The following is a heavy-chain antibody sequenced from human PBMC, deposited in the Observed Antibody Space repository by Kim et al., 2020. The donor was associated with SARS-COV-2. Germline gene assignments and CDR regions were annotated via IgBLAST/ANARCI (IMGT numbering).Heavy chain of an antibody. CDR2: ISSSGTTI. CDR3: ATNEPY. J-gene: IGHJ4*02. D-gene: IGHD1-1*01. CDR1: GLSFSDYN. V-gene: IGHV3-48*03. Sequence: GGSLRLSCAASGLSFSDYNMNWVRQPPGKGLEWISYISSSGTTIYYADSVKGRFTISRDNAKKSLYLQMDSLRAEDTAVYYCATNEPYWGQGTLVTFSS.